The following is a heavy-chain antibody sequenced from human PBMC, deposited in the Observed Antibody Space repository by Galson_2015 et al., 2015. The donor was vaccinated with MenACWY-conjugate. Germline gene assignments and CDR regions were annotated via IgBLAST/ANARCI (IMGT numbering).Heavy chain of an antibody. V-gene: IGHV3-74*01. CDR1: GFTFNQYW. D-gene: IGHD5-12*01. CDR2: ISPDGSVT. CDR3: AREVSAATNGKSFDY. Sequence: SLRLSCAASGFTFNQYWMHWVRQAPGKGLVWVSRISPDGSVTNYADSVKGRFTLSRDNAKNSLYLQMSSLRAEDTAVYFCAREVSAATNGKSFDYWGLGTMLTVSS. J-gene: IGHJ3*01.